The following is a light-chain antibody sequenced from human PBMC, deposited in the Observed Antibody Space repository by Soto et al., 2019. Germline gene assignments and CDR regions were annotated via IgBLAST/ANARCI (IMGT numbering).Light chain of an antibody. CDR3: YSYAGSYSDYV. CDR1: SSDVGNYNL. CDR2: EVN. V-gene: IGLV2-23*02. J-gene: IGLJ1*01. Sequence: QSALTQPASVSGSPGQSIAISCTGTSSDVGNYNLVSWYQQHPGKAPRLMIFEVNKRPSGVSDRFSGSKSGNTASLTISGLQADDEADYYCYSYAGSYSDYVYGAGTKLTVL.